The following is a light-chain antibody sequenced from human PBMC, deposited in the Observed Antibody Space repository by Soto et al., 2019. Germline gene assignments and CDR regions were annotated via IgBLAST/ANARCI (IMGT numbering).Light chain of an antibody. CDR1: SSDVGGYNY. CDR3: SSYTSSTYV. Sequence: QSALTQPASVSGSPGQSITISCTGTSSDVGGYNYVSWYQQHPGKAPKLMIYDVSNRPSGVSNRFSGSKSGNTASLTISGLQAEGEADYYGSSYTSSTYVFGTGTKLTVL. J-gene: IGLJ1*01. V-gene: IGLV2-14*01. CDR2: DVS.